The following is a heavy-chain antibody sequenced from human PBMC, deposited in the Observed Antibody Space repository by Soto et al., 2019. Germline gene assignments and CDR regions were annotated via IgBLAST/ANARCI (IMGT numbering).Heavy chain of an antibody. Sequence: QVPLVESGGGVVQPGTSLRLSCVGSGFTFRSYVIHWVRQAPGKGLEWVALTSYDGSNKFYGDPVKGRFTISRHNSRNTVELQMDSLRFEDTALYYCARWGTTGGLDVWGQGTLVSVSS. V-gene: IGHV3-33*05. D-gene: IGHD3-16*01. CDR1: GFTFRSYV. CDR2: TSYDGSNK. CDR3: ARWGTTGGLDV. J-gene: IGHJ4*02.